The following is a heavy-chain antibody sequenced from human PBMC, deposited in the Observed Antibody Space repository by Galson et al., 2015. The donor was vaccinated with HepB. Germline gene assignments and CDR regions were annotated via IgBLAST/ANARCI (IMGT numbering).Heavy chain of an antibody. CDR1: GFTFNKHA. Sequence: SQRLSCAASGFTFNKHAMHWVRQAPGKGLEWVAVIPYDGSNTYYADSVKGRFTISRDNYKNTLYLQMNSLRTDDTAVYYCARDFGSSGWYGEFDYWGQGTLVTVSS. J-gene: IGHJ4*02. V-gene: IGHV3-30-3*01. CDR2: IPYDGSNT. D-gene: IGHD6-19*01. CDR3: ARDFGSSGWYGEFDY.